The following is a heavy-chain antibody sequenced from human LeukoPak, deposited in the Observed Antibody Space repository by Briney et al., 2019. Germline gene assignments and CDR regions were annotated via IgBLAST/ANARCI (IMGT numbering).Heavy chain of an antibody. Sequence: ASVKVSCKASGYTFTGYYMHWVRQAPGQGLEWMGWINPNSGGTKYAQNFQGRVTMTRDTSISTAYMGLSRLRSDDTAVYYCAKALFPGVSVSVAGTLNYWGQGTLVTVSS. CDR1: GYTFTGYY. CDR2: INPNSGGT. D-gene: IGHD6-19*01. CDR3: AKALFPGVSVSVAGTLNY. J-gene: IGHJ4*02. V-gene: IGHV1-2*02.